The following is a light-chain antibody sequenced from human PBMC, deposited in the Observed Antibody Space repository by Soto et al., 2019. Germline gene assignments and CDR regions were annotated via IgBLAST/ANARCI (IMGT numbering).Light chain of an antibody. CDR1: QDVGKW. CDR2: KAS. V-gene: IGKV1-5*03. Sequence: MQMTQSPPSLSAPVESSVTIPCRASQDVGKWLAWYQQKPGRAPKLLIYKASVLETVAPSRFSGTGSGTEFTLTINGLQPDDFATYYCQQYSSYSPITFGQGTRLEI. CDR3: QQYSSYSPIT. J-gene: IGKJ5*01.